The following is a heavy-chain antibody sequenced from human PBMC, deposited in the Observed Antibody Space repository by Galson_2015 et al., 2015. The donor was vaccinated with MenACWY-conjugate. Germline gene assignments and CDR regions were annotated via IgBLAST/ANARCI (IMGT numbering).Heavy chain of an antibody. V-gene: IGHV4-31*03. CDR1: GASLSSGGYS. CDR2: IHYSGRN. J-gene: IGHJ6*03. Sequence: TLSLTCSVSGASLSSGGYSWRWIRQHPGTGLEWIGHIHYSGRNYCNPSLQSRISMSADTSKNQFSLTLTSVTAADTAVYYCARDGYCGGDCFSTDRAYYYYMDVWGRGTTVTVYS. D-gene: IGHD2-21*01. CDR3: ARDGYCGGDCFSTDRAYYYYMDV.